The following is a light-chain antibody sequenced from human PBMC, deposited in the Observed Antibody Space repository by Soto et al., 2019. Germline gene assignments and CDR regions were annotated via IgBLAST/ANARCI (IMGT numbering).Light chain of an antibody. CDR1: QSFSSN. J-gene: IGKJ2*01. CDR3: QQSYSTPYT. V-gene: IGKV1-39*01. CDR2: VAS. Sequence: DIPMTQSPSSLSASVGDRVTITCRASQSFSSNLNWYQQKPWEAPNLLIYVASSLQSGVPSRFSGSESGTDFTLTISSLQPDDFATYYCQQSYSTPYTFGHATKLESK.